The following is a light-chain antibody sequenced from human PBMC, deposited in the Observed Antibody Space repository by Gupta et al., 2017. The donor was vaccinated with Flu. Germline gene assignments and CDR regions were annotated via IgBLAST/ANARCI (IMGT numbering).Light chain of an antibody. CDR1: QSISSW. J-gene: IGKJ2*01. Sequence: PSTLSASVGDRVTITCRASQSISSWLAWYQQKPGKAPKLLIYKASSLESGVPSRFSGSGSGTEFTLTISSLQPDDFATYYCQHENSYSYTFGQGTKLDIK. CDR2: KAS. V-gene: IGKV1-5*03. CDR3: QHENSYSYT.